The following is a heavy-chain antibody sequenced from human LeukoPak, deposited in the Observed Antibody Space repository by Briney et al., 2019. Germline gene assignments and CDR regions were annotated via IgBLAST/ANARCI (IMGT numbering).Heavy chain of an antibody. J-gene: IGHJ4*02. V-gene: IGHV3-21*01. CDR1: GFTFISYT. Sequence: GGSLRLSCAASGFTFISYTMIWVRQAPGKGLGWVSSISSSGNYIYYADSVKGRFTISRDNAKNSLYLQMNSLRADDTAVYYCARDPLEYWGQGTLVTVSS. CDR3: ARDPLEY. D-gene: IGHD1-1*01. CDR2: ISSSGNYI.